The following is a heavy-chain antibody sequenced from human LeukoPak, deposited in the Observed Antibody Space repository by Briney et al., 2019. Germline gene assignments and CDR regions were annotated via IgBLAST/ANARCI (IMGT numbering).Heavy chain of an antibody. CDR3: ARDTFPQVTTPLVPMGY. Sequence: GGSLRLSCAVSGFTVSDNHVIWVRQAPGKGLECVSVIYYDGTTYYADSVKGRFTISRDNAKNSLYLQMNSLRAEDTAVYYCARDTFPQVTTPLVPMGYWGQGTLVTVSS. D-gene: IGHD1-1*01. CDR1: GFTVSDNH. J-gene: IGHJ4*02. CDR2: IYYDGTT. V-gene: IGHV3-69-1*01.